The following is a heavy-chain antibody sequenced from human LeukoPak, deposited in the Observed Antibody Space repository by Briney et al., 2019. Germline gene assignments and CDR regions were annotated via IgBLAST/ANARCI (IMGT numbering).Heavy chain of an antibody. CDR3: ARDRSISAAGDTY. CDR2: VNRDGSST. J-gene: IGHJ4*02. Sequence: SGGSLRPSCALSIFTLCAYWMHWVRRAPGRGRVWVSRVNRDGSSTSYADSVKGRFTISRDNAKNTLSLQMNSLRGEDTAVYYCARDRSISAAGDTYWGQGTLVAVSS. CDR1: IFTLCAYW. V-gene: IGHV3-74*01. D-gene: IGHD6-13*01.